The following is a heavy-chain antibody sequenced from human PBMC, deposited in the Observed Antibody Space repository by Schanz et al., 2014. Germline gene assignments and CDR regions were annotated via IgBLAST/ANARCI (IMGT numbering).Heavy chain of an antibody. J-gene: IGHJ3*01. CDR3: ATMWGYCTATACQILEVLDV. CDR1: GGTFSSYT. CDR2: IIPVLNIA. Sequence: QLQLVQSGAEVKKPGSSVKVSCKLSGGTFSSYTISWMRQAPGQGLEWMGKIIPVLNIATYAQRFQGRVSITADTSTNTAYMELSSLTSEDTAMYYCATMWGYCTATACQILEVLDVWGQGTMVTVSS. V-gene: IGHV1-69*02. D-gene: IGHD2-8*02.